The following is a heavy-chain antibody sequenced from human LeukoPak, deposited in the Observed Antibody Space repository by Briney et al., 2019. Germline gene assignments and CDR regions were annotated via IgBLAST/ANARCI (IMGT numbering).Heavy chain of an antibody. J-gene: IGHJ4*02. CDR1: GFTFSTYW. CDR2: IKQDGSEK. D-gene: IGHD3-22*01. Sequence: GGSLRLSCAASGFTFSTYWMTWVRQAPGKGLEWVANIKQDGSEKYYVDSVKGRFTISRDNAKNSLYLQMNSLRAEDTAVYYCVRALYDGSGYYSHFDYWGQGTLVTVSS. V-gene: IGHV3-7*01. CDR3: VRALYDGSGYYSHFDY.